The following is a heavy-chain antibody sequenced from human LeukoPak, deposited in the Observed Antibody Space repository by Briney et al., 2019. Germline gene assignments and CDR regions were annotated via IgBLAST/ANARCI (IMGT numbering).Heavy chain of an antibody. CDR1: GGSISSSSYY. CDR3: ARDDYGGNSGSYYYYGMDV. J-gene: IGHJ6*02. Sequence: SETLSLTCTVSGGSISSSSYYWGWIRQPPGKGLEWIGSIYYSGSTYYNPSLKNRVTISVDTSKNQFSLKLSSVTAADTAVYCCARDDYGGNSGSYYYYGMDVWGQGTTVTVSS. CDR2: IYYSGST. V-gene: IGHV4-39*07. D-gene: IGHD4-23*01.